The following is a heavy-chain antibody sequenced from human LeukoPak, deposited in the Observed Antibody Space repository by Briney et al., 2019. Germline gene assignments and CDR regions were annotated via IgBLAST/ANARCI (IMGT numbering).Heavy chain of an antibody. V-gene: IGHV6-1*01. CDR1: GDSVSSNSAA. J-gene: IGHJ5*02. CDR2: TYYRSKWYN. D-gene: IGHD6-13*01. Sequence: SQTLSLTCAISGDSVSSNSAAWNWIRQSASRGLEWLGRTYYRSKWYNDYAVSVKSRITINPDTSKNQFSLQLNSVTPEDTAVYYCARDQDASSSSPPGWFDPWGQGTLVTVSS. CDR3: ARDQDASSSSPPGWFDP.